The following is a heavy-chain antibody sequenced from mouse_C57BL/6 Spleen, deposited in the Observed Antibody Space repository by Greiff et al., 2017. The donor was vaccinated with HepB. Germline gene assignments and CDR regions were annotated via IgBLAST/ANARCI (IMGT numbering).Heavy chain of an antibody. J-gene: IGHJ2*01. CDR3: ATYYYGSTYFDY. CDR1: GYSFTGYY. CDR2: INPSTGGT. V-gene: IGHV1-42*01. Sequence: VQLQQSGPELVKPGASVKISCKASGYSFTGYYMNWVKQSPEKSLEWIGEINPSTGGTTYNQKFKAKATLTLDKSSSTAYMQLKSLTSEDSAVYYCATYYYGSTYFDYWGQGTTLTVSS. D-gene: IGHD1-1*01.